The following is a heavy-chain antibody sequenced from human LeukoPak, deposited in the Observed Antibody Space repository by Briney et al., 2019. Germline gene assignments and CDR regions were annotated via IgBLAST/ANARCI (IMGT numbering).Heavy chain of an antibody. CDR2: INVEGSTT. V-gene: IGHV3-74*01. Sequence: GGSLRLSCAGSGFTFTRFWMHWVRQAPGKGLVWVSRINVEGSTTTYADSVEGRFTISRDENTLYLQMNHLRVDDTAVYYCTRGGEEPFDYWGQGTLVTVSS. CDR3: TRGGEEPFDY. D-gene: IGHD3-10*01. J-gene: IGHJ4*02. CDR1: GFTFTRFW.